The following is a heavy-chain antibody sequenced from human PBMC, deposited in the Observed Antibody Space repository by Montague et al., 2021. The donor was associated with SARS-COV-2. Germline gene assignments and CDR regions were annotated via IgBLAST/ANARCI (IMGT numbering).Heavy chain of an antibody. J-gene: IGHJ6*02. D-gene: IGHD3-9*01. Sequence: SETLSLTCTVSGGSVSSGSFYWSWIQQPPGKGLELIGYIYYTGSSNYNPSLKSRVTISVDTSKNQFSLKLSSVTAADTAVYYCASLRGSAEILTAFQGVSYFYGMDVWGQGTTVTVSS. CDR2: IYYTGSS. V-gene: IGHV4-61*01. CDR1: GGSVSSGSFY. CDR3: ASLRGSAEILTAFQGVSYFYGMDV.